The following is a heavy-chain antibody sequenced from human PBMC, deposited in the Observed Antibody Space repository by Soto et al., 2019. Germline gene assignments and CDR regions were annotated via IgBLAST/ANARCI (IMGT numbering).Heavy chain of an antibody. Sequence: SVKVSCKASGGTFSSYAISWVRQAPGQGLEWMGGIIPIFGTANYAQKFQGRVTITADKSTSTAYMELSSLRSEDTAVYYCAIIMVVAATSGFPNWFDPWGQGTLVIVSS. CDR3: AIIMVVAATSGFPNWFDP. D-gene: IGHD2-15*01. V-gene: IGHV1-69*06. J-gene: IGHJ5*02. CDR2: IIPIFGTA. CDR1: GGTFSSYA.